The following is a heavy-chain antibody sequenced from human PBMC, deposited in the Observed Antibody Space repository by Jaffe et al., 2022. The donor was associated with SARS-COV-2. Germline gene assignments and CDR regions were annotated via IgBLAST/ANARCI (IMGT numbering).Heavy chain of an antibody. V-gene: IGHV3-30*04. CDR2: ISYDGSNK. CDR1: GFTFSSYA. J-gene: IGHJ5*02. Sequence: QVQLVESGGGVVQPGRSLRLSCAASGFTFSSYAMHWVRQAPGKGLEWVAVISYDGSNKYYADSVKGRFTISRDNSKNTLYLQMNSLRAEDTAVYYCARTAKRWLQKINWFDPWGQGTLVTVSS. CDR3: ARTAKRWLQKINWFDP. D-gene: IGHD5-12*01.